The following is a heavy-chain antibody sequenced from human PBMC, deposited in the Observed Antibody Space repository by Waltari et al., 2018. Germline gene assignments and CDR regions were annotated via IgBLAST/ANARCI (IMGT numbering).Heavy chain of an antibody. V-gene: IGHV3-30*18. CDR2: VGFDGRNK. D-gene: IGHD3-16*01. CDR1: GFSFSSVA. CDR3: AKDVEGELYYFDN. Sequence: VQLVASGVGVVQPGRSLSLSCAAPGFSFSSVAMHWVRRSPGKGLDWVAVVGFDGRNKFYAESVKGRFTISRDNSKNTLYLQMESLRAEDTAIYYCAKDVEGELYYFDNWGQGTLVTVSS. J-gene: IGHJ4*02.